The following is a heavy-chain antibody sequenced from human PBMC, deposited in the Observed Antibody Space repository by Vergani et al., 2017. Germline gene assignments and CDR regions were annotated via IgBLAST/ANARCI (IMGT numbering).Heavy chain of an antibody. CDR3: AKDGRSCSSTSCYWYYYYDMDV. D-gene: IGHD2-2*01. CDR1: GFTFSSYG. V-gene: IGHV3-30*18. Sequence: QVQLVESGGGVVQPGRSLRLSCAASGFTFSSYGMHWVRQAPGKGLEWVAVISYDGSNKYYADSVKGRFTISRDNSKNTLYLQMNSLRAEDTAVYYCAKDGRSCSSTSCYWYYYYDMDVWGKGTTVTVSS. J-gene: IGHJ6*03. CDR2: ISYDGSNK.